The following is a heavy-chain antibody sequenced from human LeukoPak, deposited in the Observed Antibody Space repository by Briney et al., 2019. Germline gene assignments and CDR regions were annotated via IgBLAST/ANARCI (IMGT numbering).Heavy chain of an antibody. V-gene: IGHV4-61*05. Sequence: PSETLSLTCTVSGGSINSSSYYWGWIRQPRGKGLEWIGYIYYSGSTNYKPSLKSRVTISVDTSKNQFSLKLSSVTAADTAVYYCARGGYYGSGNDFRFDPWGQGTLVTVSS. CDR1: GGSINSSSYY. D-gene: IGHD3-10*01. CDR3: ARGGYYGSGNDFRFDP. CDR2: IYYSGST. J-gene: IGHJ5*02.